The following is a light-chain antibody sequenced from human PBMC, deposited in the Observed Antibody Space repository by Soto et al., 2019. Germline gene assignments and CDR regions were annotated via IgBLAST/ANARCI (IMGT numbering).Light chain of an antibody. V-gene: IGKV3-15*01. CDR2: GAS. Sequence: EIVMTQSPATLSVSPGERATLSCRASQSVSSNLAWYQQKPGQAPRLLIYGASTRATGIPARFSGSGSGTEFTLTISSLQSEDFAVYYCQQYNNWTRAFGGGTKLEIK. J-gene: IGKJ4*01. CDR1: QSVSSN. CDR3: QQYNNWTRA.